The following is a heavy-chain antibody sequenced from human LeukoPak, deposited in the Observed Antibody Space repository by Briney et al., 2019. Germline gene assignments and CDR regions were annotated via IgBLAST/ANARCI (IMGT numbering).Heavy chain of an antibody. Sequence: PSETLSLTCTVSGGSISSGSYYWSWIRQPAGKGLEWIGRVYPSGNTIYSPSLKSRVTISVDTSKNQFSLKLSSVTAADTAVYYCARHIPLRVGHYYGSGSYWVGNWFDPWGQGTLVTVSS. CDR2: VYPSGNT. V-gene: IGHV4-61*02. CDR1: GGSISSGSYY. J-gene: IGHJ5*02. D-gene: IGHD3-10*01. CDR3: ARHIPLRVGHYYGSGSYWVGNWFDP.